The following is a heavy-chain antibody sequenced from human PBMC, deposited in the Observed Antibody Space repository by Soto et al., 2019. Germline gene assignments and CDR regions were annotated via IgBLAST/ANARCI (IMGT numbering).Heavy chain of an antibody. CDR1: GGSISSYY. CDR2: IYYSGST. CDR3: ARVGYCSSTSCYAGRVYYFDY. D-gene: IGHD2-2*03. Sequence: SETLSLTCTVSGGSISSYYWSWIRQPPGKGLEWIGYIYYSGSTNYNPSLKSRVNISVDTSKNQFSLKLSSVTAADTAVYYCARVGYCSSTSCYAGRVYYFDYWGQGTLVTVSS. V-gene: IGHV4-59*01. J-gene: IGHJ4*02.